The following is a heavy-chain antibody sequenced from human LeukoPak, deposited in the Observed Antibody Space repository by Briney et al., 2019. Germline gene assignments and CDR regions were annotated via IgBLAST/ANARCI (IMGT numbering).Heavy chain of an antibody. Sequence: KSSETLSLTCTVSGGSISSSSYYWGWIRQPPGKGLEWIGSIYYNGSTYYNPSLKSRVTISVDTSKNQFSLKLSPVTAADTAVYYCARKTGLYYFDYWGQGTLVTVSS. CDR2: IYYNGST. CDR1: GGSISSSSYY. CDR3: ARKTGLYYFDY. V-gene: IGHV4-39*07. J-gene: IGHJ4*02.